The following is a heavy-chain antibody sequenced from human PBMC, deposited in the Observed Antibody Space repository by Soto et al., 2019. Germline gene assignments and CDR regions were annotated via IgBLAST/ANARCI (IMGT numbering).Heavy chain of an antibody. CDR3: ASQYPHYYGSGSYYNRVTTDYYYGMDV. CDR2: IDPSDSYT. D-gene: IGHD3-10*01. CDR1: GYSFTSYW. J-gene: IGHJ6*02. V-gene: IGHV5-10-1*01. Sequence: PGESLKISCKGSGYSFTSYWISWVRQMPGKGLEWMGRIDPSDSYTNYSPSFQGHVTISADKSISTAYLQWSSLKASDTAMYYCASQYPHYYGSGSYYNRVTTDYYYGMDVWGQXTTVTSP.